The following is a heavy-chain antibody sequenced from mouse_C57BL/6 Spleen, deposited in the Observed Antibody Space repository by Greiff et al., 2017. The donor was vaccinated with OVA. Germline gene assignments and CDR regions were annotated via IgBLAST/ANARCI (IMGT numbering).Heavy chain of an antibody. J-gene: IGHJ1*03. Sequence: EVKLVESGGGLVKPGGSLKLSCAASGFTFSDYGMHWVRQAPEKGLEWVAYISSGSSTIYYADTVKGRFTISRDNAKNTLFLQMTSLRSEDTAMYYCARGGNYVDWYFDVWGTGTTVTVSS. CDR1: GFTFSDYG. CDR2: ISSGSSTI. D-gene: IGHD2-1*01. CDR3: ARGGNYVDWYFDV. V-gene: IGHV5-17*01.